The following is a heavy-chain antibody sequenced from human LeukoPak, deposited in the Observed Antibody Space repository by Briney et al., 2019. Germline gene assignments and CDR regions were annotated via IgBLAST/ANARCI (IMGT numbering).Heavy chain of an antibody. CDR3: AAFAMGGHDY. V-gene: IGHV1-18*01. CDR1: GYTFTSYG. D-gene: IGHD5-18*01. Sequence: AASVKVSCKASGYTFTSYGVRWVRQAPGQGLEWMGWISAYNGNTNYAQKLQGRVTMATDTSTSTAYMELRSLRSDDTAVYYCAAFAMGGHDYWGQGTLVTVSS. CDR2: ISAYNGNT. J-gene: IGHJ4*02.